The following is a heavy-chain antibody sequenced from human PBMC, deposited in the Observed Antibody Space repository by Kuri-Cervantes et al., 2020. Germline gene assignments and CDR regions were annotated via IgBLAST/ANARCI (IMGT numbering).Heavy chain of an antibody. CDR1: GFTFSNYG. CDR2: IRYDGSNQ. J-gene: IGHJ4*02. V-gene: IGHV3-30*02. D-gene: IGHD7-27*01. Sequence: GGSLRLSCAASGFTFSNYGMHWVRQAPGKGLEWVAFIRYDGSNQYYADSVKGRISISRDNSKNTLYLQMNSLRAEDTAVYYCTKDQGTGDVFPSDWGQGTLVTVSS. CDR3: TKDQGTGDVFPSD.